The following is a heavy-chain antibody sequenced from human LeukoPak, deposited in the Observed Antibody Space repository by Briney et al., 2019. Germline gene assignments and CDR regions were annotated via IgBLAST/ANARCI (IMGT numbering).Heavy chain of an antibody. Sequence: ASVKVSCKASGGTFSSYAISWVRQAPGQGLEWMGRIIPILGIANYAQKFQGRVTITADKSTSTAYMELSSLRYDDTAVYYCARDGRFAAYEPDYWGQGTLVTVSS. J-gene: IGHJ4*02. V-gene: IGHV1-69*04. CDR1: GGTFSSYA. CDR3: ARDGRFAAYEPDY. CDR2: IIPILGIA. D-gene: IGHD1-26*01.